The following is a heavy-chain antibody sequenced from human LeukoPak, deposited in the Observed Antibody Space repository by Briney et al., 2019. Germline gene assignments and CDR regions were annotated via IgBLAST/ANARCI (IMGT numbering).Heavy chain of an antibody. Sequence: GGSLRLSCTVSGFTFDDYAMHWVRQAPGKGLEWVSGISWNSGSIGYADSVKGRFTISRDNAKNSLYLQMNSLRAEDTALYYCAKDISGIVATNYFDYWGQGTLVTVSS. V-gene: IGHV3-9*01. J-gene: IGHJ4*02. CDR3: AKDISGIVATNYFDY. D-gene: IGHD3-22*01. CDR1: GFTFDDYA. CDR2: ISWNSGSI.